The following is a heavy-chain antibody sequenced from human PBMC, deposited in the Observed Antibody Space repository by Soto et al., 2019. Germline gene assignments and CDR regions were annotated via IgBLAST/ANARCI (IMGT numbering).Heavy chain of an antibody. D-gene: IGHD3-16*02. Sequence: EVQLLESGGGLVQPGGSLRLSCAASGFTFSSYAMSWVRQAPGKGLEWVSAISGSGGSTYYADSVKGRFTISRDNSKNTLYLQMNSLRAEDRAVYYCAKSSNYVWGSYRYTGYFDYCGQGTLVTVSS. J-gene: IGHJ4*02. CDR2: ISGSGGST. CDR1: GFTFSSYA. CDR3: AKSSNYVWGSYRYTGYFDY. V-gene: IGHV3-23*01.